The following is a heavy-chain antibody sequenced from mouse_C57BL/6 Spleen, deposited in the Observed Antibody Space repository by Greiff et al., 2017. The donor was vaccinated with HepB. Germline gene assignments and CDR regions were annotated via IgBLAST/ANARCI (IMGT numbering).Heavy chain of an antibody. CDR1: GYTFTSYW. CDR2: IDPSDSYT. Sequence: VQLQQPGAELVRPGTSVKLSCKASGYTFTSYWMHWVKQRPGQGLEWIGVIDPSDSYTNYNQKFKGKATLTVDTSSSTAYMQLSSLTSEDSAVYYCARVHYYGSLDYWGQGTTLTVSS. CDR3: ARVHYYGSLDY. J-gene: IGHJ2*01. V-gene: IGHV1-59*01. D-gene: IGHD1-1*01.